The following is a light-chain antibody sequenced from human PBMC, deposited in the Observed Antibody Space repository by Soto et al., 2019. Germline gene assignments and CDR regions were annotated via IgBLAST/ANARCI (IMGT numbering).Light chain of an antibody. CDR1: QNINKW. J-gene: IGKJ1*01. CDR2: DAA. CDR3: QQYNIHWT. V-gene: IGKV1-5*01. Sequence: DIQMTQSPCTLSASVVDRVTITCRASQNINKWVAWYQQKPGKAPNVLIYDAATLESGVPSRFNGSASGTEFSLTISSLQPDDFATYYCQQYNIHWTFGQGTKVDIK.